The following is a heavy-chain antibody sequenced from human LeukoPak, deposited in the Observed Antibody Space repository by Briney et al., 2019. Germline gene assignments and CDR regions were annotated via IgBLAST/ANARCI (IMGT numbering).Heavy chain of an antibody. V-gene: IGHV4-31*03. Sequence: SETLSLTCTVSGGSISSGGYYWSWIRQHPGKGLEWIGYIYYSGSTYYNPSLKSRVTISVDTSKNQFSLKLSSVTAADTAVYYCARGGITMVRGVINHWFDPWGQGTLVTVSS. CDR3: ARGGITMVRGVINHWFDP. D-gene: IGHD3-10*01. CDR1: GGSISSGGYY. CDR2: IYYSGST. J-gene: IGHJ5*01.